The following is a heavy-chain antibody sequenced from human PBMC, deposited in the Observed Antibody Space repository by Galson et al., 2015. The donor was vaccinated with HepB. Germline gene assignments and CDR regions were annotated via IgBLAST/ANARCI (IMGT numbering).Heavy chain of an antibody. CDR2: ISYDGSNK. D-gene: IGHD2-2*01. Sequence: SLRLSCAASGFTFSSYGMHWVRQAPGKGLEWVAVISYDGSNKYYADSVKGRFTISRDNSKNTLYLQMNSLRAEDTAVYYCAKEGGVPAAPYYYYYMDVWGKGTTVTVSS. CDR1: GFTFSSYG. J-gene: IGHJ6*03. CDR3: AKEGGVPAAPYYYYYMDV. V-gene: IGHV3-30*18.